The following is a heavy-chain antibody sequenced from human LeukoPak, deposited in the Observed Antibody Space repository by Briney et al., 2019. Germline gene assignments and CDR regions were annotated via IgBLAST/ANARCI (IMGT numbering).Heavy chain of an antibody. J-gene: IGHJ3*02. CDR1: GFTFSSYA. Sequence: SGGSLRLSCAASGFTFSSYAMSWVRQAPGKGLEWVSAISGSGGSTYYADSVKGRFTISSDNSKNTLYLQMNSVRAEDTAVYYCAKVQIAAAGHARGAFDIWGQGTMVTVSS. D-gene: IGHD6-13*01. CDR3: AKVQIAAAGHARGAFDI. V-gene: IGHV3-23*01. CDR2: ISGSGGST.